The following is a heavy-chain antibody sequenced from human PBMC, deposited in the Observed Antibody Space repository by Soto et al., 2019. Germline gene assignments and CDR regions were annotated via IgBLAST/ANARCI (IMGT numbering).Heavy chain of an antibody. CDR2: IHYSGYT. D-gene: IGHD4-17*01. V-gene: IGHV4-59*01. Sequence: SETLSLTCTVSGGSISSYYWSWIRQPPGKGLEWIGYIHYSGYTNYNPSLKSRVTISVDTSKNQFSLSLSSLTAADTAVYYCARDTRYGVLDYWGQGTLVTVSS. CDR3: ARDTRYGVLDY. J-gene: IGHJ4*02. CDR1: GGSISSYY.